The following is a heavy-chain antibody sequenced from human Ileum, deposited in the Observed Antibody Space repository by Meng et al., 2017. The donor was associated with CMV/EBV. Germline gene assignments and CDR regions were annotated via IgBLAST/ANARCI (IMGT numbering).Heavy chain of an antibody. V-gene: IGHV3-72*01. CDR1: GFIFSDHY. CDR3: TKGYSGLDIYAFDV. CDR2: AGNKASRYTT. J-gene: IGHJ3*01. D-gene: IGHD1-26*01. Sequence: GESLKISCAGSGFIFSDHYIDWVRQAPGKGLEWVGRAGNKASRYTTEYAASVTGRFTFSRDDSENSMYLQMNSLKSEDTAVYYCTKGYSGLDIYAFDVWGPGTRVTGSS.